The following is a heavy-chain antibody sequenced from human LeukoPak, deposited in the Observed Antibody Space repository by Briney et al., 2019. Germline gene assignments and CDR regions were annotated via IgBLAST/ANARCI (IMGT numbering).Heavy chain of an antibody. J-gene: IGHJ3*02. CDR1: GFTFRSSW. Sequence: GGSLRLSCAASGFTFRSSWMHWVRQAPGKGLVWVSRINSDGTTTGYADAVKGRFTISRDNSKNTLYLQMNSLRAEDTAVYYCARPQAGVAAAETAFDIWGQGTMVTVSS. D-gene: IGHD6-13*01. CDR2: INSDGTTT. V-gene: IGHV3-74*01. CDR3: ARPQAGVAAAETAFDI.